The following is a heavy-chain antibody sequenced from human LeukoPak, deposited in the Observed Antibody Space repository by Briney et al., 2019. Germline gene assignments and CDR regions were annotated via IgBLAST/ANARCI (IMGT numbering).Heavy chain of an antibody. D-gene: IGHD3-3*01. CDR3: ARARSGYYASSMVYFDY. CDR2: ISSSGSTI. CDR1: GFTFSDYY. Sequence: PGGSLRLSCAASGFTFSDYYMSWIRQAPGKGLEWVSYISSSGSTIYYADSVKGRFTISRDNAKNSLYLQMNSLRAEDTAMYYCARARSGYYASSMVYFDYWGQGTLVTVSS. V-gene: IGHV3-11*01. J-gene: IGHJ4*02.